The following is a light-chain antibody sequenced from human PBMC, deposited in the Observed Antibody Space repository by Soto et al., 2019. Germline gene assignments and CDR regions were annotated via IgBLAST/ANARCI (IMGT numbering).Light chain of an antibody. CDR1: SSDVGGSDY. CDR3: ISHVGHSNV. Sequence: QSALTQPPSASGCPGQSVTISCTGTSSDVGGSDYVSWYQHHPGKAPKLMIYDVSKRPSGVPDRFSGSKSGNMASLTVSGLQAEDEADYYCISHVGHSNVFGTGTKLTVL. V-gene: IGLV2-8*01. J-gene: IGLJ1*01. CDR2: DVS.